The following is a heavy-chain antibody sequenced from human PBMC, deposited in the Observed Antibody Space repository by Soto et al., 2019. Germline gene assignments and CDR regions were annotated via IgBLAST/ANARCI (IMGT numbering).Heavy chain of an antibody. CDR1: GGSISSGGYY. V-gene: IGHV4-31*03. J-gene: IGHJ2*01. D-gene: IGHD5-18*01. CDR3: ARSTYTAMVGWYFDL. CDR2: IYYSGST. Sequence: QVQLQESGPGLVKPSQTLSLTCTVSGGSISSGGYYWSWIRQHPGKGLEWIGYIYYSGSTYYNPSLKSRVTIAVDTSNNQFSRKLSSVTAADTDVYYCARSTYTAMVGWYFDLWGRGTLVTVSS.